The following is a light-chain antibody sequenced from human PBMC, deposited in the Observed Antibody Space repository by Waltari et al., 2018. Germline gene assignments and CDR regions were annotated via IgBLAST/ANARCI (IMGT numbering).Light chain of an antibody. Sequence: QSALTQPASVSGSPGQSITISCTGTSSDVGGYNYVSWYQQHPGKAPKLIIYDVSNRPSGVSNRFSGSKSGNTASLTISGLQAEDEAYYYCSSYTTSSTLLFGGGTKLTVL. CDR3: SSYTTSSTLL. J-gene: IGLJ2*01. CDR1: SSDVGGYNY. V-gene: IGLV2-14*03. CDR2: DVS.